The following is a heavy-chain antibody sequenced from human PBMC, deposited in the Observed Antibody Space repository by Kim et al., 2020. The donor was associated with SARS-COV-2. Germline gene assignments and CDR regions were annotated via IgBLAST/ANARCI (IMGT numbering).Heavy chain of an antibody. J-gene: IGHJ4*02. CDR1: GFSVSNYG. CDR3: ARGRGYTYGFYD. CDR2: MSFAGGTI. V-gene: IGHV3-30-3*01. D-gene: IGHD5-12*01. Sequence: GGSLRLSCAASGFSVSNYGMHWVRQAPCKGLAWVTVMSFAGGTIFYADSVKGRFTISRDNSKNTLYLQMNSLKTDDTAVYYCARGRGYTYGFYDWGKGT.